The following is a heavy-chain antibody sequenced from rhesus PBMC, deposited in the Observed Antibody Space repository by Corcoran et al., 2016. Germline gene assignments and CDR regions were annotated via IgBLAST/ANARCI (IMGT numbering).Heavy chain of an antibody. D-gene: IGHD6-25*01. CDR1: GGSISSGYYY. CDR3: ASLAAAGY. Sequence: QVQLQESGPGLVKPSETLSLTCAVSGGSISSGYYYWSWIRQPPGKGLEWIGYITDSGSTSYNPSLKSRVTSSRDTSRNQFSLKLSSVTAADTAVYYCASLAAAGYWGQGVLVTVSS. CDR2: ITDSGST. J-gene: IGHJ4*01. V-gene: IGHV4-122*02.